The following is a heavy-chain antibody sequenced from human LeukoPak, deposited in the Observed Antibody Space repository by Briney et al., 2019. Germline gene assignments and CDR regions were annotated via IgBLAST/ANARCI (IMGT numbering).Heavy chain of an antibody. CDR3: ARNRGTFVELMFDI. Sequence: SETLSLTCAVSGGSITTYYWTWIRQPPGQAPEWIGYIYYTGNTKYNPSLESRVTMSIDTSKNQFSLKLSSVTAADTAVYYCARNRGTFVELMFDIWGLGTMVTVSS. CDR2: IYYTGNT. V-gene: IGHV4-59*12. D-gene: IGHD1-1*01. J-gene: IGHJ3*02. CDR1: GGSITTYY.